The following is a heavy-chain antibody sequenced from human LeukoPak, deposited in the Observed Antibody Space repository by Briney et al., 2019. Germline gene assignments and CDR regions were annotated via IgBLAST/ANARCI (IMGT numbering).Heavy chain of an antibody. J-gene: IGHJ4*02. CDR1: GFTFSSYG. Sequence: PGRSLRLSCAASGFTFSSYGMHWVRQAPGKGLEWVAVIWYDGSNKYYADSVKGRFTISRDNSKNTLYLQMNSLRAEDTAVYYCARDRVYSSSWYVESNPRSFDYWGQGTLVTVSS. V-gene: IGHV3-33*01. CDR2: IWYDGSNK. CDR3: ARDRVYSSSWYVESNPRSFDY. D-gene: IGHD6-13*01.